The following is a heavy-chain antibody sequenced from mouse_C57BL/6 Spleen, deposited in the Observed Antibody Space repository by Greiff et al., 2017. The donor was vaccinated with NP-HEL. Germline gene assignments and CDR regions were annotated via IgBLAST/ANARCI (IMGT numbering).Heavy chain of an antibody. D-gene: IGHD1-1*01. CDR3: ARWSYYGSSPGAWFAY. J-gene: IGHJ3*01. V-gene: IGHV1-64*01. CDR2: IHPNSGST. Sequence: QVQLQQSGAELVKPGASVKLSCKASGCTFTSYWMHWVKQRPGQGLEWIGMIHPNSGSTNYNEKFKSKATLTVDKSSSTAYMQLSSLTSEDAAVYYGARWSYYGSSPGAWFAYWGQGTLGTVSA. CDR1: GCTFTSYW.